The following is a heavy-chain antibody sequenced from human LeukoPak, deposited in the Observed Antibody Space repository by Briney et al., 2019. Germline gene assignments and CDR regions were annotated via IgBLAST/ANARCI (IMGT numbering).Heavy chain of an antibody. J-gene: IGHJ4*02. D-gene: IGHD4-17*01. Sequence: SETLSLTCTVSGGSISSGSYYWSWIRQPPGKGLEWIGYIYYSGSTNYNPSLKSRVTISVDTSKNQFSLKLSSVTAADTAVYYCARQNGDQIFDYWGQGTLVTVSS. V-gene: IGHV4-61*01. CDR1: GGSISSGSYY. CDR3: ARQNGDQIFDY. CDR2: IYYSGST.